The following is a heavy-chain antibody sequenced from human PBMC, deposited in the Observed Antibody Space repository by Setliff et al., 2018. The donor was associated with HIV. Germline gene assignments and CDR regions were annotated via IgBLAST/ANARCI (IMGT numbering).Heavy chain of an antibody. CDR3: ARVPVAGANWFDP. CDR1: GDSIDDFY. J-gene: IGHJ5*02. V-gene: IGHV4-38-2*02. Sequence: SETLSLTCTVSGDSIDDFYWSWIRQPPGKRLEWIGSVSKSGSTYYNPSLKSRITISVDRSKNLFSLKLISVTAADQGVYYCARVPVAGANWFDPWGRGTRVTVSS. D-gene: IGHD2-21*01. CDR2: VSKSGST.